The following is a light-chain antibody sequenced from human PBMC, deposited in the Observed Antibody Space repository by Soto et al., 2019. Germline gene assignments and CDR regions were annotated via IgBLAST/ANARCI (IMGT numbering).Light chain of an antibody. CDR2: AAS. V-gene: IGKV1-9*01. J-gene: IGKJ4*01. CDR1: QGISSS. Sequence: DIQLTQSPSFLSASVGDRVTITCRASQGISSSLAWYQQKPGKAPKLLIYAASTLQSGVPSRFSGSGSGTEFTLTLSSLQPEDFANYYCQQLNSYLSLTFGGGTKVEIK. CDR3: QQLNSYLSLT.